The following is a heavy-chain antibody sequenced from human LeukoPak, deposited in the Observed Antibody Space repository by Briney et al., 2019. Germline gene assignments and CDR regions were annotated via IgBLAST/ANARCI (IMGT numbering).Heavy chain of an antibody. D-gene: IGHD2-21*01. V-gene: IGHV4-31*03. CDR1: GGSISSGGYH. CDR2: IYYSGST. J-gene: IGHJ6*02. Sequence: SQTLSLTCTVSGGSISSGGYHWSWIRQHPGKGLEWIGYIYYSGSTYYNPSLKSRVTISVDTSKNQFSLKLSSVTAADTAVYYCARESTVDGMDVWGQGTTVTVSS. CDR3: ARESTVDGMDV.